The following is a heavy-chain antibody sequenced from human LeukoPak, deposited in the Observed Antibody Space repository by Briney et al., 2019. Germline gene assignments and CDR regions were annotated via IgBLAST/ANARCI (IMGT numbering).Heavy chain of an antibody. Sequence: ASVKVSCKASGYTFTTYYIHWVRQAPGQGLEWMGIITPSGGRTRYAQKFQGRVTMTRDTSTSTVYMELSSLRSEDTAVYYCARDIGGDYTGYYYYGMDVWGQGTTVTVSS. V-gene: IGHV1-46*01. J-gene: IGHJ6*02. CDR3: ARDIGGDYTGYYYYGMDV. CDR2: ITPSGGRT. D-gene: IGHD4-17*01. CDR1: GYTFTTYY.